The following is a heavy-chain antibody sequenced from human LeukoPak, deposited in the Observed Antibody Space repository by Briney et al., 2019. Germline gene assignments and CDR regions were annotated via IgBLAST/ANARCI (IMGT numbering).Heavy chain of an antibody. Sequence: GGSLRLSCAASGFTFSSYSMNWVRQAPGKGLEWVSSISSSSSYIYYADSVKGRFTISRDNAKNSLYLQMNSLRAEDTAVYYCARLNPTSPGSRSDYWGQGTLVTVSS. V-gene: IGHV3-21*01. J-gene: IGHJ4*02. CDR2: ISSSSSYI. CDR1: GFTFSSYS. CDR3: ARLNPTSPGSRSDY. D-gene: IGHD6-25*01.